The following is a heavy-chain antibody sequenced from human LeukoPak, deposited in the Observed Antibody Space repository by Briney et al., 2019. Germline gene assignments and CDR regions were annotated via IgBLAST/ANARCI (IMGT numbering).Heavy chain of an antibody. CDR1: GGSTSSRNW. CDR3: ARRRTYYYGSGSYLVTRSFDP. J-gene: IGHJ5*02. CDR2: INHSGST. V-gene: IGHV4-4*02. D-gene: IGHD3-10*01. Sequence: SETLSLTCAVSGGSTSSRNWWSWVRPPPGKGLEWIGEINHSGSTNYNPSLKSRVTISVDTSKKQFSLKLSSVTAADTAVYYCARRRTYYYGSGSYLVTRSFDPWGQGTLVTVSS.